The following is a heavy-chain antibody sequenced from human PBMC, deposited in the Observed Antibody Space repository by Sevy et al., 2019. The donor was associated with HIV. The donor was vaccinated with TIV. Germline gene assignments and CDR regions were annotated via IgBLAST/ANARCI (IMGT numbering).Heavy chain of an antibody. CDR1: GFTFNSYT. D-gene: IGHD3-10*01. Sequence: GSLRLSCAASGFTFNSYTISWVRQAPGKGLEWVSAISASGGSTYYADSVKGLFTVSRDNSRNMVDLQMNSLRVEDTAVYYCAREDLRGFDYWGQGTLVTVSS. J-gene: IGHJ4*02. CDR3: AREDLRGFDY. V-gene: IGHV3-23*01. CDR2: ISASGGST.